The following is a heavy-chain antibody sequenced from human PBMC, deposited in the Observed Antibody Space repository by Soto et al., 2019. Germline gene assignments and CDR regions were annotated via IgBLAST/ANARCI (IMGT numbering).Heavy chain of an antibody. J-gene: IGHJ4*02. V-gene: IGHV3-23*01. CDR2: ISGSGGST. Sequence: GGSLRLSCAASGFTFSSYAMSWVRQAPGKGLEWVSAISGSGGSTYYADSVKGRFTISRDNSKNTLYLQMNSLRAEDTAVYYCANPPRGILTGYYYFDYWGQGTLVTVSS. D-gene: IGHD3-9*01. CDR1: GFTFSSYA. CDR3: ANPPRGILTGYYYFDY.